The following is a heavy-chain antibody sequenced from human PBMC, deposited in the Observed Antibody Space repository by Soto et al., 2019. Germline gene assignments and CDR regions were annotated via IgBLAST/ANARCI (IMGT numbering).Heavy chain of an antibody. J-gene: IGHJ4*02. V-gene: IGHV3-11*01. Sequence: PGGSLRLSCAASGFTFSSYWMSWIRQAPGKGLEWLAYISGSGSTTYYTDSGKGRFAISRDNARTSLYLQINSLRVEDSALXYCARSSLTYFEFWGQGTLVTVSS. CDR1: GFTFSSYW. CDR3: ARSSLTYFEF. CDR2: ISGSGSTT.